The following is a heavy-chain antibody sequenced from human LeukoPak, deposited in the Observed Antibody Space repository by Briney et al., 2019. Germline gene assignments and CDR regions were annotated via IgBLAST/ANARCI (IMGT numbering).Heavy chain of an antibody. CDR1: GYTFTSYG. J-gene: IGHJ6*02. CDR2: ISAYNGNT. V-gene: IGHV1-18*01. D-gene: IGHD3-9*01. Sequence: ASVKVSCKASGYTFTSYGISWVRQAPGQGLEWMGWISAYNGNTNYAQKLQGRVTMTTDTSTSTAYMELRSLRSDDTAVYYCAREWGGDTYYDILTGYYKVGYYYYGMDVWGQGTTVTVSS. CDR3: AREWGGDTYYDILTGYYKVGYYYYGMDV.